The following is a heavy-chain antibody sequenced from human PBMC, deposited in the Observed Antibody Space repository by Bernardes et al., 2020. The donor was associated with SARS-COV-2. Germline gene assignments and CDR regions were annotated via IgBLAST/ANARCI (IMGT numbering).Heavy chain of an antibody. CDR2: ISSSGNYI. Sequence: GGSLRLSCAASGFTFSDYAMNWVRQAPGKGLEWVSFISSSGNYIYYADSMKGRFTTSRDNAQNSLYLQMNSLRAEDTAVYYCARDHGSAFDIWGQGTMVTVSS. CDR3: ARDHGSAFDI. J-gene: IGHJ3*02. CDR1: GFTFSDYA. V-gene: IGHV3-21*01. D-gene: IGHD1-26*01.